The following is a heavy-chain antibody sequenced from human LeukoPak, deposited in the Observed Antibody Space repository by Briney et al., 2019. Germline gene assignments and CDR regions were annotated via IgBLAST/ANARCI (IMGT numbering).Heavy chain of an antibody. CDR2: IWYDGSNK. D-gene: IGHD6-13*01. V-gene: IGHV3-33*01. CDR3: ARDQEEQQLVNYYYYGMDV. CDR1: GFTFSSYG. J-gene: IGHJ6*02. Sequence: PGGSLRLSCAASGFTFSSYGMHWVRQAPGKGLEWVAVIWYDGSNKYYADSVKGRFTISRDNSKNTLYLQMNSLRAEDTAVYYCARDQEEQQLVNYYYYGMDVWGQGTTVTVSS.